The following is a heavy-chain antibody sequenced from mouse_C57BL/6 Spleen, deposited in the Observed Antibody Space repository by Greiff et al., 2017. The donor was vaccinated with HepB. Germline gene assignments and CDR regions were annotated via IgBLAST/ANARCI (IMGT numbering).Heavy chain of an antibody. V-gene: IGHV5-12*01. CDR3: ARRVNTVVEVYARDY. Sequence: EVQVVESGGGLVQPGGSLKLSCAASGFTFSDYYMYWVRQTPEKRLEWVAYISNGGGSTYYPDTVKGRFTISRDNAKNTLYLQMSRLKSEDTAMYYCARRVNTVVEVYARDYWCKGTSVTV. J-gene: IGHJ4*01. CDR1: GFTFSDYY. CDR2: ISNGGGST. D-gene: IGHD1-1*01.